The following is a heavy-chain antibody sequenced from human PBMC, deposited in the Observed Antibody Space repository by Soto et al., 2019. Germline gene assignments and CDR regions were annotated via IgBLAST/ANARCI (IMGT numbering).Heavy chain of an antibody. D-gene: IGHD5-18*01. Sequence: GESLKISCKGSGYSLTNYWIGWVRQMPGKGLEWMGSIYPGDSGTRYSPSFQGQVTISADRSISTAYLQWSSLKASDTAMYYSASGCRGGIQIEHTAMVTDRDCYNGMDVWGQGTTVTVSS. CDR1: GYSLTNYW. CDR2: IYPGDSGT. V-gene: IGHV5-51*01. J-gene: IGHJ6*02. CDR3: ASGCRGGIQIEHTAMVTDRDCYNGMDV.